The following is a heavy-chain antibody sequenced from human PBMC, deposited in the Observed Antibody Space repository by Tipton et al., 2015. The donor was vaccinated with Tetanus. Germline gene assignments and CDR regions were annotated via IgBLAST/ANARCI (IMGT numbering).Heavy chain of an antibody. CDR2: ITPIFGTT. J-gene: IGHJ4*02. CDR1: GGAFTNYA. D-gene: IGHD2-2*02. Sequence: QLVQSGAEMKKPGSSVKVSCKASGGAFTNYALSWVRQAPGQGLEWVGGITPIFGTTNSAPKFQGRVTITADESTNTAYMELSSLRSETPALYYWARPPTRIPRAYDFWGQGTQIPVSS. CDR3: ARPPTRIPRAYDF. V-gene: IGHV1-69*01.